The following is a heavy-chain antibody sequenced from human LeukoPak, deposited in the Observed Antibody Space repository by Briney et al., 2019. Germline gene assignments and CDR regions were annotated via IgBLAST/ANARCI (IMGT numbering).Heavy chain of an antibody. D-gene: IGHD4-17*01. J-gene: IGHJ6*03. CDR3: ARVKDDGDYYYYYMDV. V-gene: IGHV1-8*01. CDR2: MNPNSGNT. Sequence: ASVKGSCKASGYTFTSYDINWVRQATGQGLEWMGWMNPNSGNTGYAQKFQGRVTMTRNTSISTAYMELSSLRYEDMAVYYCARVKDDGDYYYYYMDVWGKGTTVTVSS. CDR1: GYTFTSYD.